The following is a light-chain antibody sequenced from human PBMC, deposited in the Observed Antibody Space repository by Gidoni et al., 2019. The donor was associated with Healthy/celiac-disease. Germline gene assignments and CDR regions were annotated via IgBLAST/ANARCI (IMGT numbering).Light chain of an antibody. Sequence: DIVLTQSPATLSLSPGERATLSCRASQSVSSYLAWYQQKPGQAPRLLIYDASNRATGIPARCSGIGSGTDFTLTISSLEPEDFAVYYCQQRSNWPPLTFXGXTKVEIK. CDR1: QSVSSY. V-gene: IGKV3-11*01. J-gene: IGKJ4*01. CDR2: DAS. CDR3: QQRSNWPPLT.